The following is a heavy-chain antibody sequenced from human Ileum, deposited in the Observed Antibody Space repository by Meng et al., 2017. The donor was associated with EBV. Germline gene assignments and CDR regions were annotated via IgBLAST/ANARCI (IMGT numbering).Heavy chain of an antibody. CDR2: IHHTRGP. V-gene: IGHV4-4*02. Sequence: QGQLQESGPGLVAPSGTLSPTCSVSGDSISNEHWWSWVRQSPGKGLEWIGEIHHTRGPNYNPSLKSRVIISVDKSNNHFSLRLSAVTAADTAVYYCASNGAFSLDHWGQGTLVTVSS. CDR3: ASNGAFSLDH. CDR1: GDSISNEHW. J-gene: IGHJ4*02. D-gene: IGHD2-8*01.